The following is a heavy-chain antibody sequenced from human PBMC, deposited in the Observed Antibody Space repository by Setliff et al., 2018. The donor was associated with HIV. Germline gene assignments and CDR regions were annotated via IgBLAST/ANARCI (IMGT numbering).Heavy chain of an antibody. D-gene: IGHD3-22*01. V-gene: IGHV3-23*01. J-gene: IGHJ3*01. CDR3: AKPTSGYYPRPFDL. CDR1: GFAFSTFD. Sequence: SLRLSCAASGFAFSTFDMNWVRQSPEKGLEWVSAVSPGGDTTYYPDSVKGRFTVSRDDSRNMLFLQMNNLGVEDTAIYYCAKPTSGYYPRPFDLWGQGTMVTVS. CDR2: VSPGGDTT.